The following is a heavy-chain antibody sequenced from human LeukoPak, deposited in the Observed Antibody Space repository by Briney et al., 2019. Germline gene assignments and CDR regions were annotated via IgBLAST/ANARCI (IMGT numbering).Heavy chain of an antibody. CDR3: ARYLQRDYYYYGMDV. J-gene: IGHJ6*02. CDR1: GFTFSSYE. Sequence: GGSLRLSCAASGFTFSSYEMNWVRQAPGKWLECVSYIGSSGSAIYYADSVKGRFTISRDNAKNSVYLQMDSLRAEDTAVYHCARYLQRDYYYYGMDVWGQGTTVTVSS. CDR2: IGSSGSAI. V-gene: IGHV3-48*03.